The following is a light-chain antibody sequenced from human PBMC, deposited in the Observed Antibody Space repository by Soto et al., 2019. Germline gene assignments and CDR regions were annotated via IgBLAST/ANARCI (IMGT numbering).Light chain of an antibody. CDR1: QSVSSY. V-gene: IGKV3-11*01. J-gene: IGKJ2*01. CDR2: DVS. Sequence: EVVLTQSPATLSLSPGGSATLSCRASQSVSSYLAWYQQRPGQALRLLIYDVSKRATGIPARFSGSGSGTDFTLTISSLEPEDFAIYFCQQYNNLPPDTFGQGTKLEIK. CDR3: QQYNNLPPDT.